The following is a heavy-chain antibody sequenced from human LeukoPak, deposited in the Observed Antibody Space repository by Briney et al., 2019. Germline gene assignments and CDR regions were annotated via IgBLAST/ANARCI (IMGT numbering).Heavy chain of an antibody. Sequence: SETLSLTCTVSGASVSRYYWNWIRQSPGKGLEWIGYVYDSGSISFNPSLKSRVTISIDTSKNQFSLKMTSVTAADTAVYYCARGWSASSYFGYWGEGTLVTVSS. CDR3: ARGWSASSYFGY. CDR2: VYDSGSI. CDR1: GASVSRYY. J-gene: IGHJ4*02. V-gene: IGHV4-59*02. D-gene: IGHD6-6*01.